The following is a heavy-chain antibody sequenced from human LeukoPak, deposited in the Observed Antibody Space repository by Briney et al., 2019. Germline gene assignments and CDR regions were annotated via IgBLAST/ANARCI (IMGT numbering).Heavy chain of an antibody. CDR1: GYTFTSYY. CDR3: ARRVRWYSSGWGRYFDY. J-gene: IGHJ4*02. V-gene: IGHV1-46*01. CDR2: INPSGGST. D-gene: IGHD6-19*01. Sequence: ASVKVSCKASGYTFTSYYMHWVRQAPGQGLERMGIINPSGGSTSYAQKFQGRVTMTRDTSTSTVYMELSSLRSEDTAVYYCARRVRWYSSGWGRYFDYWGQGTLVTVSS.